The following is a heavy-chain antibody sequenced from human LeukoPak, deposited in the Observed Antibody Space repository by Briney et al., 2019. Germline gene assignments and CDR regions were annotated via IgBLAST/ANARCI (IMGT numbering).Heavy chain of an antibody. V-gene: IGHV3-30*18. CDR2: ISYDGINK. J-gene: IGHJ2*01. CDR1: GFTFSTYG. D-gene: IGHD5-18*01. CDR3: AKGLPGYSYGLYFDI. Sequence: GRSLRLSCAASGFTFSTYGMHWVRQAPGKGLEWVTVISYDGINKYYADSVKGRFTISRDNSKNTLYLQMNSLRAEDTAVFYCAKGLPGYSYGLYFDIWGSGTLVTVSS.